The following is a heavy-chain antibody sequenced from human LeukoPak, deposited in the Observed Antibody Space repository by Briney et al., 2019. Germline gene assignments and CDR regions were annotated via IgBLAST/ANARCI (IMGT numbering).Heavy chain of an antibody. D-gene: IGHD3-10*01. CDR2: TKNKANSYTT. Sequence: GGSLRLSCAASGFTFRDHYMDWVRQSPGKGLEWVGRTKNKANSYTTEYAASVKGRFIISRDASKNSLYLQMNSLKTEDTAVYYCARGSDYYSSGTSYGMDVWGQGTTVTVSS. CDR3: ARGSDYYSSGTSYGMDV. CDR1: GFTFRDHY. J-gene: IGHJ6*02. V-gene: IGHV3-72*01.